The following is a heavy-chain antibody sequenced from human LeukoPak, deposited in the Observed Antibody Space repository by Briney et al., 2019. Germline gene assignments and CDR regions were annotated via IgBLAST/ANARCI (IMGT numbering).Heavy chain of an antibody. Sequence: GGSLRLSCAAAGFTFADYGMSWVRQAPGKGLEWVSAINWDGGSTGYADSVKGRFTISRDNAKNSLYLQMNSLRAEDTALYHCARAYYYDSSGYFPDWGQGTLVTVSS. CDR3: ARAYYYDSSGYFPD. CDR1: GFTFADYG. V-gene: IGHV3-20*01. J-gene: IGHJ4*02. D-gene: IGHD3-22*01. CDR2: INWDGGST.